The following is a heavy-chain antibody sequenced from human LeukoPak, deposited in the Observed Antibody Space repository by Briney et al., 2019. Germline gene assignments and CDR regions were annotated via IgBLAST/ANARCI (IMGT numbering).Heavy chain of an antibody. J-gene: IGHJ4*02. Sequence: GGSLRLSCEASGFTFSSYAMSWVRQAPGKGLEWVSGISGSGGSTYYADSVKGRFTISRDNSKNTLYLQMNSLRAEDTAVHYCAKGIAGSRPPFDYWDQGTLVTVST. V-gene: IGHV3-23*01. CDR2: ISGSGGST. CDR1: GFTFSSYA. CDR3: AKGIAGSRPPFDY.